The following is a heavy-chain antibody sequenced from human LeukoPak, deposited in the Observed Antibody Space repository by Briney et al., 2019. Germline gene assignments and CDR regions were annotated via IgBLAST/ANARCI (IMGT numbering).Heavy chain of an antibody. J-gene: IGHJ4*02. CDR3: ARDGRAGSLFAY. D-gene: IGHD6-19*01. Sequence: KPSETVSLTCTVSSGSISGYYWSWIRQPPGKGLEWVGYISYSGSTNYNPSLKSRVTISVDTSKNQFSLKLSSVTAADTAIYYCARDGRAGSLFAYWGQGTLVTVSS. CDR2: ISYSGST. V-gene: IGHV4-59*01. CDR1: SGSISGYY.